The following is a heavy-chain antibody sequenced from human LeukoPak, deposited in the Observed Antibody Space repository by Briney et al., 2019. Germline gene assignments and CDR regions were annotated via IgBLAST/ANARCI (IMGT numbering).Heavy chain of an antibody. Sequence: ASVKVSCKASGYTFTSYGISWVRQAPGQGLEWMGWISAYNGNTNYAQKLQGRVTMTTDTSTSTAYMELRSLRSDDTAVYHCARDLQYYDFWSGYRRYNWFDPGAREPWSPSPQ. D-gene: IGHD3-3*01. CDR3: ARDLQYYDFWSGYRRYNWFDP. CDR1: GYTFTSYG. CDR2: ISAYNGNT. V-gene: IGHV1-18*01. J-gene: IGHJ5*02.